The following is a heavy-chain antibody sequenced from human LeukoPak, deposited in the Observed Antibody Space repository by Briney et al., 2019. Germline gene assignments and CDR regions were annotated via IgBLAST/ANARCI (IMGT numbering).Heavy chain of an antibody. V-gene: IGHV1-2*02. CDR2: INPNSGGT. CDR1: GYTFTGYY. J-gene: IGHJ5*02. D-gene: IGHD6-13*01. Sequence: GASVKVSFKASGYTFTGYYMHWVRQAPGQGLEWMGWINPNSGGTNYAQKFQGRVTMTRDTSISTAYMELSRLRSDDTAVYYCARDRPRGAAAGLNWFDPWGQGTLVTVSS. CDR3: ARDRPRGAAAGLNWFDP.